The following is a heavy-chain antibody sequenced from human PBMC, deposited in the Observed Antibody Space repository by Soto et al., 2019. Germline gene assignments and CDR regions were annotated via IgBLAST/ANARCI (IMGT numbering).Heavy chain of an antibody. J-gene: IGHJ6*02. CDR2: ISYDGSNK. CDR3: ARDQFPSGEDYYYGMDV. Sequence: QVPLVESGGGVVQPGRSLRLSCAASGFTFSSYAMHWVRQAPGKGLEWVAVISYDGSNKYYADSVKGRFTISRDNSKNKLYLQMNSLRAEDTAVYYCARDQFPSGEDYYYGMDVWGQGTTVTVSS. V-gene: IGHV3-30-3*01. CDR1: GFTFSSYA.